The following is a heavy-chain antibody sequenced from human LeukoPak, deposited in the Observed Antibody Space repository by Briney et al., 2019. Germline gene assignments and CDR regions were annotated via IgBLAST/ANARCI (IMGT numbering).Heavy chain of an antibody. J-gene: IGHJ4*02. D-gene: IGHD6-19*01. CDR3: AGSVAGTFGFYFDY. CDR1: GFTFSSYA. CDR2: ISGSGGST. V-gene: IGHV3-23*01. Sequence: GGSLRLSCAASGFTFSSYAMSWVRQAPGKGLDWVSAISGSGGSTYNADSVKARFTISRDNSKNTLYLQMNSLRAEDTAVYYCAGSVAGTFGFYFDYWGQGTLVTVSS.